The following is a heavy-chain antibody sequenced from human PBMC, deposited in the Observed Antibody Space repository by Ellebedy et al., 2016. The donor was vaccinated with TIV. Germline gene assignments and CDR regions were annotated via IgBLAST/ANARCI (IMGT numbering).Heavy chain of an antibody. Sequence: ASVKVSCXASGYTFTSYYMHWVRQAPGQGLEWMGIINPSGGSTSYAQKFQGRVTMTRDTSTSTVYMELSSLRSEDTAVYYCATEAGYDFWSGYQFDYWGQGTLVTVSS. V-gene: IGHV1-46*01. J-gene: IGHJ4*02. D-gene: IGHD3-3*01. CDR2: INPSGGST. CDR3: ATEAGYDFWSGYQFDY. CDR1: GYTFTSYY.